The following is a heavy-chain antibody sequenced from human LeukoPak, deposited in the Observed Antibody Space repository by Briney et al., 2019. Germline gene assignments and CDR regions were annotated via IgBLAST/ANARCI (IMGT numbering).Heavy chain of an antibody. D-gene: IGHD3-22*01. Sequence: GGSLRLSCAASGFTFSSYAMHWVRQAPGKGLEWVAVISYDGSNKYYADSVKSRFTISRDNSKNTLYLQMNSLRAEDTAVYYCASPYPSGYYDSSGYPHHDYWGQGTLVTVSS. J-gene: IGHJ4*02. CDR2: ISYDGSNK. CDR1: GFTFSSYA. V-gene: IGHV3-30-3*01. CDR3: ASPYPSGYYDSSGYPHHDY.